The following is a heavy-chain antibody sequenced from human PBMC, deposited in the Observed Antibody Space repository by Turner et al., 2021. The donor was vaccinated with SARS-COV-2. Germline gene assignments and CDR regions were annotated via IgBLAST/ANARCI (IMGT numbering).Heavy chain of an antibody. Sequence: QLQLVQSGVEVKKPGASVKVSCRASGYKFSDHYIHWVRQAPGQGLEWMGWSNPDNGDSYHAQKFQGRITMTRDTSLNTAYMELITLRSDDTAEYYCSMGRDDLNMHVWGQGTMVIVSS. D-gene: IGHD1-1*01. CDR2: SNPDNGDS. J-gene: IGHJ6*02. V-gene: IGHV1-2*02. CDR1: GYKFSDHY. CDR3: SMGRDDLNMHV.